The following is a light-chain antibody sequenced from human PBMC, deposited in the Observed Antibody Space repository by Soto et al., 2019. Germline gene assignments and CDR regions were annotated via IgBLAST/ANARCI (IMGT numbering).Light chain of an antibody. Sequence: IQLTQTPSSLSASVGDRVTITCRASQVISSFLAWYQQKPGKAPKLLIYAASSLQSGVPSRFSGSGFGTDFTRNISSLQPEDFATYYCQQVESYPSTFGGGTKVEMK. CDR2: AAS. CDR1: QVISSF. CDR3: QQVESYPST. J-gene: IGKJ4*01. V-gene: IGKV1-9*01.